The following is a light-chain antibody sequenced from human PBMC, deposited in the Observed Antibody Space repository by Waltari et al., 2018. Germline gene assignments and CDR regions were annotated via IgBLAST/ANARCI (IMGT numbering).Light chain of an antibody. Sequence: QSGLTQPASVSGSPGQSIAISCTGTSSDVGGYNYVSWYQQHPGKVPMLIISEVSNRPAGVSDRFSGYKFGNTASLTISGLQAEDEADYYCTSYTNSNSWVFGGGTKLTVL. V-gene: IGLV2-14*01. CDR2: EVS. CDR3: TSYTNSNSWV. J-gene: IGLJ3*02. CDR1: SSDVGGYNY.